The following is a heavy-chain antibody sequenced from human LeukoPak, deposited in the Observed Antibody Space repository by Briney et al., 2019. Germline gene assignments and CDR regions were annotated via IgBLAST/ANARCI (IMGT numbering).Heavy chain of an antibody. CDR3: ARHSRGGGYSNWFDP. J-gene: IGHJ5*02. CDR2: IYYSGST. D-gene: IGHD5-12*01. V-gene: IGHV4-39*07. CDR1: GGSISSSSYY. Sequence: SETLSLTCTVSGGSISSSSYYWGWIRQPPGTGLEWIGSIYYSGSTYYNPSLKSRVTISVDTSKNQFSLKLSSVIAADTAVYYCARHSRGGGYSNWFDPWGQGTLVTVSS.